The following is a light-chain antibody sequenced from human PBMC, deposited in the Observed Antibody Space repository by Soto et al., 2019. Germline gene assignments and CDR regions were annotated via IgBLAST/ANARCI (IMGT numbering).Light chain of an antibody. Sequence: DIQMTQSPSSLSASVGDRVTITCRASQSIVTYLNWYLQKPGKAPKILIYAASNLQSGVPSRFRGSGFGTDFTLTISSLQAEDFESYYCQQLRSYPSTFGGGTKVDIK. J-gene: IGKJ4*01. CDR2: AAS. CDR3: QQLRSYPST. V-gene: IGKV1-39*01. CDR1: QSIVTY.